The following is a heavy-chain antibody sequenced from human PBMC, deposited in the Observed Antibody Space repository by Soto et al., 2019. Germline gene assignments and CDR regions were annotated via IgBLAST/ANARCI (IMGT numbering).Heavy chain of an antibody. Sequence: QVQLAESGGGVVQPGTSLRLSCEASRFTFSGYGMQWVRQAPGKGLEWVAVVSYDGSNKYYADSVKGRFTISRDNSKNTLFLQMNSLRAEDTAVYYCAKERTIAAGGAIDDWGQGTLVTVSS. J-gene: IGHJ4*02. CDR2: VSYDGSNK. CDR1: RFTFSGYG. D-gene: IGHD6-13*01. CDR3: AKERTIAAGGAIDD. V-gene: IGHV3-30*18.